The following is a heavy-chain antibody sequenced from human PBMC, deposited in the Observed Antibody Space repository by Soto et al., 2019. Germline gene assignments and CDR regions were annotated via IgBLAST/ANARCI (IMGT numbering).Heavy chain of an antibody. CDR1: GGSFSGYY. V-gene: IGHV4-34*01. Sequence: SATLSLTCAVYGGSFSGYYWIWIRQPPGKGLEWIGEINHSGSTNYNPSLKSRVTISVDTSKNQFSLKLSSVTAADTAVYYCARGARKYSSYAYGMDVWGQGTTVTVSS. J-gene: IGHJ6*02. CDR3: ARGARKYSSYAYGMDV. D-gene: IGHD6-6*01. CDR2: INHSGST.